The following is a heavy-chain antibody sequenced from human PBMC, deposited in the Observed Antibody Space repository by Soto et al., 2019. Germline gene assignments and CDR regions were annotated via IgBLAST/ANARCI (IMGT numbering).Heavy chain of an antibody. J-gene: IGHJ6*02. CDR3: AREPPYYDSSGYRYGMDV. CDR1: GGSISSGGYS. Sequence: SETLSLTCAASGGSISSGGYSWSWIRQPPGKGLEWIGYIYHSGSTYYNPSLKSRVTISVDRSKNQFSLKLSSVTAADTAVYYCAREPPYYDSSGYRYGMDVWRQGTTVTVPS. D-gene: IGHD3-22*01. V-gene: IGHV4-30-2*01. CDR2: IYHSGST.